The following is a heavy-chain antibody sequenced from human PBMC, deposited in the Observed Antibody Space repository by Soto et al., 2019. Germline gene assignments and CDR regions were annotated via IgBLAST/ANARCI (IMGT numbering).Heavy chain of an antibody. D-gene: IGHD2-15*01. Sequence: SETLSLTCTVSGGSISSYYWSWIRQPPGKGLEWIGYIYYSGSTNYNPSLKSRVTISVDTSKNQFSLKLSSVTAADTAVYYCARDLKEYCSDGKCNWFDPWGQGTLVTVSS. CDR1: GGSISSYY. CDR2: IYYSGST. CDR3: ARDLKEYCSDGKCNWFDP. V-gene: IGHV4-59*12. J-gene: IGHJ5*02.